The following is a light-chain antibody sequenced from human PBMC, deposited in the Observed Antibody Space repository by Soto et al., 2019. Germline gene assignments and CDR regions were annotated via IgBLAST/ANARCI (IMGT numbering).Light chain of an antibody. J-gene: IGLJ2*01. CDR3: ASWDDSLSGVV. Sequence: QSVLTQPPSASGTPGQRVTISCSGSSSNIGSNYVYWYQQLSGTAPKLLIYSNNQRPSGVPDRFSGSKSGTSASLAISGLRSEAKADYYCASWDDSLSGVVFGGGTKLTVL. V-gene: IGLV1-47*02. CDR1: SSNIGSNY. CDR2: SNN.